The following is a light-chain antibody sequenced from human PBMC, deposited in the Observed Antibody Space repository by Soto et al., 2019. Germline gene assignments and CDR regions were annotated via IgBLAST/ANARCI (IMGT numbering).Light chain of an antibody. CDR2: GAS. Sequence: ETVMTQSPPTLSVSPGESATLSCRASRSVNSNLAWYQQKVGQAPRVLIYGASTRATGIPARFSGSGSGTEFILTISSLQSEDFAFYYFLNYNTWPWTFGQGTKVESK. CDR1: RSVNSN. J-gene: IGKJ1*01. V-gene: IGKV3-15*01. CDR3: LNYNTWPWT.